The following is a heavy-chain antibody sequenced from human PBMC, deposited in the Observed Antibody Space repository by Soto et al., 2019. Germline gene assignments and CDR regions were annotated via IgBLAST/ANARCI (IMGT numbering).Heavy chain of an antibody. J-gene: IGHJ4*02. CDR3: AKGRYFDSSGGCANY. Sequence: EVTLLESGGGLVPPGASARLSCITSGFIFDNYAMSWVRQSPGRGLEWVAAISGSGHATYYTQSVQGRFIISRDKSKKSVILQLHNRRAEDTAVYYCAKGRYFDSSGGCANYWGLGTLVTVSS. D-gene: IGHD3-22*01. CDR2: ISGSGHAT. CDR1: GFIFDNYA. V-gene: IGHV3-23*01.